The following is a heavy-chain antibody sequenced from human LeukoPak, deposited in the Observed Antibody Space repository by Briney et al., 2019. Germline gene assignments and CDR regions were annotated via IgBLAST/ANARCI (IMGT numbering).Heavy chain of an antibody. D-gene: IGHD4-23*01. J-gene: IGHJ6*03. CDR1: GGTFSSYA. V-gene: IGHV1-69*05. CDR2: IIPIFGTA. Sequence: SVKVSCKASGGTFSSYAISWVRQAPGQGLEWMGGIIPIFGTANYAQKFQGRVTITTDESTSTAYMELSSLRSEDTAVYYCATSVGDYYYYMDVWAKGPRSPSP. CDR3: ATSVGDYYYYMDV.